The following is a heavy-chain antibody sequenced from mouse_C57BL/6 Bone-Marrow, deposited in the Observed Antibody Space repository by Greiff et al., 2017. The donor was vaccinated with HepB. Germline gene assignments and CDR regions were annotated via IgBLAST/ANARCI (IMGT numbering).Heavy chain of an antibody. CDR3: ARNNYGSLSYFDY. J-gene: IGHJ2*01. Sequence: VQGVESGPGLVQPSQSLSITCTVSGFSLTSYGVHWVRQSPGKGLEWLGVIWSGGSTDYNAAFISRLSISKDNSKSQVFFKRNSLQADDTAIYYCARNNYGSLSYFDYWGQGTTLTVSS. CDR2: IWSGGST. V-gene: IGHV2-2*01. D-gene: IGHD1-1*01. CDR1: GFSLTSYG.